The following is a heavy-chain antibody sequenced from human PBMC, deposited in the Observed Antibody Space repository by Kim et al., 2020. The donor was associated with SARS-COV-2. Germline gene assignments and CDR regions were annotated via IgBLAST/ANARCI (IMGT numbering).Heavy chain of an antibody. V-gene: IGHV4-59*13. CDR2: ISYSGST. CDR1: GGSISTYY. CDR3: ARGGGKQWLGP. D-gene: IGHD6-19*01. J-gene: IGHJ2*01. Sequence: SETLSLTCTVSGGSISTYYWNWIRQSPQKGLEWIGFISYSGSTNYNPSLKSRVAISVDSSKNQFSLNLSSVTAADTAVYYCARGGGKQWLGPWGRGTLVT.